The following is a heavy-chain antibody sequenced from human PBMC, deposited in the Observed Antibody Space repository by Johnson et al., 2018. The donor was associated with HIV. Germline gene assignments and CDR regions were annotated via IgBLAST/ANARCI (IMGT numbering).Heavy chain of an antibody. CDR1: GFTVSSNY. Sequence: VHLVESGGGVVQPGGSLRLSCAASGFTVSSNYMSWARQAPGKGLEWVSVIYSGGSTYYADSVKGRFTISRDNSKNTLYLQMNSLRAEDTAVYYCARRYCSSTSCYKGRAFDIWGQGTMVTVSS. CDR2: IYSGGST. V-gene: IGHV3-66*01. J-gene: IGHJ3*02. CDR3: ARRYCSSTSCYKGRAFDI. D-gene: IGHD2-2*02.